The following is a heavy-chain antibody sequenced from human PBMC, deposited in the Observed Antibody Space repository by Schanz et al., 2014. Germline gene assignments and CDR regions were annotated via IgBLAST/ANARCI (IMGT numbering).Heavy chain of an antibody. J-gene: IGHJ3*01. CDR1: GFTFSNYA. Sequence: VQLVESGGGLVQPGGSLRLSCSASGFTFSNYALHWVRQAPGKGLEYVSAISSSGGSTYYADSVKDRFTISRDNSKSTMYFQMSSLRAEDTAVYFCARDGGRDGYNLAFDVWGQGTLVTVSS. CDR3: ARDGGRDGYNLAFDV. D-gene: IGHD5-12*01. CDR2: ISSSGGST. V-gene: IGHV3-64D*06.